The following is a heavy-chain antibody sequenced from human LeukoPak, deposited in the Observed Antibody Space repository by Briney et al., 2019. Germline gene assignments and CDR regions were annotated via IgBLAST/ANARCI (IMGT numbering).Heavy chain of an antibody. D-gene: IGHD1-1*01. V-gene: IGHV3-48*01. CDR1: GFPFIEYS. CDR3: ARDHNYAFDN. J-gene: IGHJ4*02. Sequence: PGGSLRLSCTASGFPFIEYSMNWVRQVPGKGLEWIAYIGIDSGNTKYADSVRGRFTISADKTKNSLYLQMNSLRVDDTAEYYCARDHNYAFDNWGQGTLVSVAS. CDR2: IGIDSGNT.